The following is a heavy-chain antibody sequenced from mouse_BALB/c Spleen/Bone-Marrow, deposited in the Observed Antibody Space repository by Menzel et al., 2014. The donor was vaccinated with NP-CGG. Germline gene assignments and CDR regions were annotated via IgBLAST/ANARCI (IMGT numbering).Heavy chain of an antibody. V-gene: IGHV1-20*02. Sequence: EVQLQQSGPELVKPGASVKISCKASGYSFTDYFMNWVMQSHGKSLDWIGRLNPYNGDTFYNQKFKGKATLTVDKSSTTAHMELRSLASEDSAVYYCARGVLRLRGGLAYWGQGTLVTVSA. CDR1: GYSFTDYF. CDR3: ARGVLRLRGGLAY. J-gene: IGHJ3*01. D-gene: IGHD1-2*01. CDR2: LNPYNGDT.